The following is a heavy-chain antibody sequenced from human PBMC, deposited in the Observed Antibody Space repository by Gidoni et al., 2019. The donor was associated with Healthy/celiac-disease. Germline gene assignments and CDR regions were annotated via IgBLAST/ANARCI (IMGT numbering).Heavy chain of an antibody. CDR3: AKSGVWLRSGTYYFDY. Sequence: QVQLVESGGGVVLPGRSLRLSFSASGFPFSSYGMHWVRQAPGKGLEWVAVISYDGSNKYYADSVKGRFTISRDNSKNTLYLQMNSLRAEDTAVYYCAKSGVWLRSGTYYFDYWGQGTLVTVSS. J-gene: IGHJ4*02. V-gene: IGHV3-30*18. CDR1: GFPFSSYG. D-gene: IGHD5-12*01. CDR2: ISYDGSNK.